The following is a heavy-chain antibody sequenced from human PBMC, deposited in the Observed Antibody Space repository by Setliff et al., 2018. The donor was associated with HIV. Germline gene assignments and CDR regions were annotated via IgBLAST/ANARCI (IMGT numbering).Heavy chain of an antibody. Sequence: GGSLRPSCAASGFTFSRYWMHWVRQAPGQGLVWVSGINNDTTTTTYADSVKGRFSISRDNAKNTLYLQMNGLRGEDTAVYYCAMFSSSSGWGQGTQVTVSS. CDR2: INNDTTTT. D-gene: IGHD6-6*01. V-gene: IGHV3-74*01. CDR1: GFTFSRYW. J-gene: IGHJ4*02. CDR3: AMFSSSSG.